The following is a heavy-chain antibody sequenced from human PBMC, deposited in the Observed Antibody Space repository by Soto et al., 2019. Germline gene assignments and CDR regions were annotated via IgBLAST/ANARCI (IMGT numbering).Heavy chain of an antibody. V-gene: IGHV3-48*02. Sequence: EVQLVESGGGLVQPGGSLRLSCAASGFTFSSYSMNWVRQAPGKGLEWVSYISSSSSTIYYADSVKGRFTISRDNAKNSLYLQMNSLRDDDTAVYDCARDRGYCSGGSCYFPSDNWFAPWGQGTLVTVSS. D-gene: IGHD2-15*01. CDR2: ISSSSSTI. CDR3: ARDRGYCSGGSCYFPSDNWFAP. CDR1: GFTFSSYS. J-gene: IGHJ5*02.